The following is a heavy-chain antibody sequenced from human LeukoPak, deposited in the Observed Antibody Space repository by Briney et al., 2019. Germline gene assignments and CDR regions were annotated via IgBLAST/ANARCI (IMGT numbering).Heavy chain of an antibody. V-gene: IGHV3-7*04. J-gene: IGHJ5*02. Sequence: GGSLRLSCAASGFTFSSSWMTWVRQAPGKGLEWVANMNQDGSVKNYVVSVKGRFTISRDNAKNSLYLQMDSLRVEDTAIYYCTVDGGYNRFDPWGQGTLVTVPS. CDR1: GFTFSSSW. CDR2: MNQDGSVK. D-gene: IGHD3-16*01. CDR3: TVDGGYNRFDP.